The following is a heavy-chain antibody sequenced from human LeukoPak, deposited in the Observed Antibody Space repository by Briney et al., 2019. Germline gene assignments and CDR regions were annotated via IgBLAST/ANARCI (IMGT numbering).Heavy chain of an antibody. D-gene: IGHD3-10*01. V-gene: IGHV3-43*02. J-gene: IGHJ4*02. Sequence: GSLRLSCAASGFNVSAYAMYWVRQPPGKSLEWVSLISGDSDNKYSAASVKGRFAISRDNSKNSLYLQMNSLTTEDTAFYYCAIAYESGSFYRAFAYWGQGALVTVSS. CDR3: AIAYESGSFYRAFAY. CDR2: ISGDSDNK. CDR1: GFNVSAYA.